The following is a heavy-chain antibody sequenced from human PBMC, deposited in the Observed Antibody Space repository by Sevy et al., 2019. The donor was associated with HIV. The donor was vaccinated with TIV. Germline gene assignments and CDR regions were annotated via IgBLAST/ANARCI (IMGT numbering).Heavy chain of an antibody. V-gene: IGHV3-30*02. CDR3: AKIWRGYCGGDCYTRIDY. Sequence: GSLRLSCAASGFTFSSYGMHWVRQAPGKGLEWVAFIRYDGSNKYYADSVKGRFTISRDNSKNTLYLQMNSLRAEDTAVYYCAKIWRGYCGGDCYTRIDYWGQGTLVTVSS. D-gene: IGHD2-21*01. CDR2: IRYDGSNK. CDR1: GFTFSSYG. J-gene: IGHJ4*02.